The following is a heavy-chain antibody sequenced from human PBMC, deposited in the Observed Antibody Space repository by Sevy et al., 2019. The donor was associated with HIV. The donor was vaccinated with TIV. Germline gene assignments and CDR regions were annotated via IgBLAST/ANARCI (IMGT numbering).Heavy chain of an antibody. CDR2: ISGSGGKI. CDR1: GFIFDNYA. D-gene: IGHD3-22*01. V-gene: IGHV3-23*01. Sequence: GGSLRLSCAASGFIFDNYAMNWVRQAPGKGLEWVSAISGSGGKIYYAESVKGRFTISRDNSRKILYLQMKNLKPEDTGVYYCAEDGYCSIYYDELDSWGQGTPVTVSS. J-gene: IGHJ5*01. CDR3: AEDGYCSIYYDELDS.